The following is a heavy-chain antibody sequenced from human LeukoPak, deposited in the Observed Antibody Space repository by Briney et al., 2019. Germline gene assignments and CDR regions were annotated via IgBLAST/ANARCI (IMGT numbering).Heavy chain of an antibody. CDR3: ARAPGGVTMVRGVIRTWYFNL. Sequence: PGGSLRLSCAASEFTFSSYWMSWVRQAPGKGLEWVASIDQDGGDTYYVDSVKGRFTVSRDNAKNSVYLQMNSLRAEDTVFYYCARAPGGVTMVRGVIRTWYFNLWGRGTLVTVSS. CDR1: EFTFSSYW. CDR2: IDQDGGDT. J-gene: IGHJ2*01. V-gene: IGHV3-7*01. D-gene: IGHD3-10*01.